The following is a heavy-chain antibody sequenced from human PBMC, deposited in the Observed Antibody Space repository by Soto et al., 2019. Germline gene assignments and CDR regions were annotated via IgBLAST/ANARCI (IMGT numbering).Heavy chain of an antibody. V-gene: IGHV4-59*08. CDR3: ASGYWYNYY. CDR1: GDSISSYY. Sequence: PSETLSLTCSVFGDSISSYYLSWIRQPPGKGLERIGYIHYSGITKYNPSLKSRVTISVDTSKHQLSLELSSVTAADPALYFFASGYWYNYY. CDR2: IHYSGIT. J-gene: IGHJ6*01. D-gene: IGHD5-18*01.